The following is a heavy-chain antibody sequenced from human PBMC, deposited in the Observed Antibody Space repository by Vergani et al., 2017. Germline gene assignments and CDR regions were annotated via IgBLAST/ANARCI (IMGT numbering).Heavy chain of an antibody. CDR3: ARERGYCSSTSCYTYYYYYYMDV. CDR2: ISSSSSTI. Sequence: EVQLVESGGGLVQPGGSLRLSCAASGFTFSSYSMNWVRQAPGKGLEWVSYISSSSSTIYYADSVKGRFTISRENAKNSLYRQMNSLRAEDTAVYYCARERGYCSSTSCYTYYYYYYMDVWGKGTTVTVSS. J-gene: IGHJ6*03. CDR1: GFTFSSYS. V-gene: IGHV3-48*04. D-gene: IGHD2-2*02.